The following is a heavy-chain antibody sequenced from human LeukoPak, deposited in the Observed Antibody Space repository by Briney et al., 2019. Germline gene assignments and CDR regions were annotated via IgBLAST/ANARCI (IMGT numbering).Heavy chain of an antibody. V-gene: IGHV4-59*01. D-gene: IGHD1/OR15-1a*01. CDR2: IYYSGST. CDR1: GGSISSYY. CDR3: ARNNWNTIDY. Sequence: PSETLSLTCTVSGGSISSYYWSWIRQPPGKRLEWIAYIYYSGSTNYKPSLKSRVNISVDMSKNQFSLKLSSVTAADTAVYYCARNNWNTIDYWSQGALVTVSS. J-gene: IGHJ4*02.